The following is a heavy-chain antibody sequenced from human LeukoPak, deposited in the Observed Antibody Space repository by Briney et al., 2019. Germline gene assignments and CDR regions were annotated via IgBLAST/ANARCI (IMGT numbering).Heavy chain of an antibody. D-gene: IGHD5-18*01. CDR2: IYYSGST. J-gene: IGHJ4*02. CDR3: ARSGYSYGSHFDY. Sequence: SETLSLTCTVSGGSISSYYWSWIRQPPGKGLEWIGSIYYSGSTYYNPSLKSRVTISVDTSKNQFSLKLSSVTAADTAVYYCARSGYSYGSHFDYWGQGTLVTVSS. CDR1: GGSISSYY. V-gene: IGHV4-59*05.